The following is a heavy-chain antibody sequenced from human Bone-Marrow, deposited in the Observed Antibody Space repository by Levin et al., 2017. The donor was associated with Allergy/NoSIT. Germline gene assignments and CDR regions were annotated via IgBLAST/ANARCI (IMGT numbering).Heavy chain of an antibody. CDR3: ASSPEGNGVRGVIITSYFDY. J-gene: IGHJ4*02. CDR2: ISSSSSYI. V-gene: IGHV3-21*01. D-gene: IGHD3-10*01. CDR1: GFTFSSYS. Sequence: GESLKISCAASGFTFSSYSMNWVRQAPGKGLEWVSSISSSSSYIYYADSVKGRFTISRDNAKNSLYLQMNSLRAEDTAVYYCASSPEGNGVRGVIITSYFDYWGQGTLVTVSS.